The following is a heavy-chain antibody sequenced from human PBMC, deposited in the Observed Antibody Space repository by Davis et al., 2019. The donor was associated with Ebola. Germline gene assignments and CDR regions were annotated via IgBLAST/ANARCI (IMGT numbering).Heavy chain of an antibody. J-gene: IGHJ4*02. CDR2: IWYDGSNK. D-gene: IGHD5-18*01. V-gene: IGHV3-33*06. CDR1: GFTFSSYG. CDR3: AKVDTAMVVDY. Sequence: GESLKISCAASGFTFSSYGMHWVRQAPGKGLEWVAVIWYDGSNKYYADSVKGRFTISRDNSKNTLYLQMNSLRAEDTAAYYCAKVDTAMVVDYWGQGTLVTVSS.